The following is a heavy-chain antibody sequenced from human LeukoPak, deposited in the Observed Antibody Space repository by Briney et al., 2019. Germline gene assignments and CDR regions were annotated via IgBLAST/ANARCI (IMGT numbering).Heavy chain of an antibody. Sequence: ASVKVSCKASGYPFTDYYMHWVRQAPGQGLEWMGWINPNRGGTDYAQKFQGRITMTRDTSISTAYMELSRLRYDDTAVYYCASGYRFRNWGQGTLVTVSS. CDR2: INPNRGGT. CDR3: ASGYRFRN. D-gene: IGHD5-18*01. J-gene: IGHJ4*02. CDR1: GYPFTDYY. V-gene: IGHV1-2*02.